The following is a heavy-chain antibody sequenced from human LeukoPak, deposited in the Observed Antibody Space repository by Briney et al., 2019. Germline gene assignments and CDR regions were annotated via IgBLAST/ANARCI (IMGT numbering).Heavy chain of an antibody. CDR3: ARAEYYYDSSGLKGLPFDY. V-gene: IGHV1-2*02. J-gene: IGHJ4*02. D-gene: IGHD3-22*01. CDR1: EYPFTGYY. CDR2: INPNSGGT. Sequence: ASVKVSFKAFEYPFTGYYMNWVRPAPGPGLEWMGWINPNSGGTNYAQKFQGRVTMTRDTSISTAYMELSRLRSDDTAVYYCARAEYYYDSSGLKGLPFDYWGQGTLVTVSS.